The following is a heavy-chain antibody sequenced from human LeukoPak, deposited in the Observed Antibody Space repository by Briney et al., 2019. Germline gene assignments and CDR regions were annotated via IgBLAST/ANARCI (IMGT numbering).Heavy chain of an antibody. Sequence: ASVKVSCKASGYTFTSYGISWVRQAPGQGLEWMGWISAYNGNTNYAQKLQGRVTMTTDTSTSTAYMELRSLRSDDTAVYYCARDVLWLGSNWFDPWGQGTLVTVSS. CDR2: ISAYNGNT. D-gene: IGHD3-10*01. V-gene: IGHV1-18*01. J-gene: IGHJ5*02. CDR1: GYTFTSYG. CDR3: ARDVLWLGSNWFDP.